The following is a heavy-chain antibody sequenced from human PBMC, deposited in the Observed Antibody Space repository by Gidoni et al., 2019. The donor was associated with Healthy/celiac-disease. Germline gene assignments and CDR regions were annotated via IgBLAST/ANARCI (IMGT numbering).Heavy chain of an antibody. D-gene: IGHD3-3*01. CDR3: ARGPIGGSERRLRFLEW. J-gene: IGHJ4*02. Sequence: QVQLVQSGAEVTKPGSSVKVSCKASGGTFSSYAISWVRQAPGQGLEWMGGIIPIFGTANYAQKFQGRVTITADESTSTAYMELSSLRSEDTAVYYCARGPIGGSERRLRFLEWWGQGTLVTVSS. V-gene: IGHV1-69*01. CDR1: GGTFSSYA. CDR2: IIPIFGTA.